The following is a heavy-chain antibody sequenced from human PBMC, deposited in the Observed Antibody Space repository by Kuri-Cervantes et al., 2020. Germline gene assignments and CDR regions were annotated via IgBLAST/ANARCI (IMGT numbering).Heavy chain of an antibody. CDR2: IIPIFGTA. J-gene: IGHJ4*02. Sequence: SVKVSCKASGGTFSSYAIIWVRQAPGQGLEWMGGIIPIFGTANYAQKFQGRVTITADKSTSTAYMELSSLRSEDTAVYYCARDVKRYSSGRAPFDYWGQGTLVTVSS. D-gene: IGHD6-19*01. V-gene: IGHV1-69*06. CDR1: GGTFSSYA. CDR3: ARDVKRYSSGRAPFDY.